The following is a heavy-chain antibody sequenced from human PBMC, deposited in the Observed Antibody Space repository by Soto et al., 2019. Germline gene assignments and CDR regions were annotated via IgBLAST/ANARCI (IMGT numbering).Heavy chain of an antibody. CDR1: GCTFKNYA. CDR2: ITAPGEMT. Sequence: QGGPLILSCAATGCTFKNYAMSWVRQAPGKGLEWVSGITAPGEMTWYADSVKGRFTISRDNSKNTLHLQMNSLRAEDTAVYYCSKDRRGGRAVLDSWGQGTPVTSPQ. V-gene: IGHV3-23*01. D-gene: IGHD2-8*01. J-gene: IGHJ4*02. CDR3: SKDRRGGRAVLDS.